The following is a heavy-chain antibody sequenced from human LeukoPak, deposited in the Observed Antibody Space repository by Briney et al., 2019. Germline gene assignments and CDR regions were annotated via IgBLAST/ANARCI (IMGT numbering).Heavy chain of an antibody. CDR3: KSHYGSGSYLFDY. J-gene: IGHJ4*02. D-gene: IGHD3-10*01. CDR2: IRSKAYGGTT. CDR1: GFTFGDYA. Sequence: GGSLRLSCTASGFTFGDYAMSWFRQAPGKGLEWVGFIRSKAYGGTTEYPASVKGRFTISRDDSKSIAYLQMNSLKTEDTAVYYCKSHYGSGSYLFDYWGQGTLVTVSS. V-gene: IGHV3-49*03.